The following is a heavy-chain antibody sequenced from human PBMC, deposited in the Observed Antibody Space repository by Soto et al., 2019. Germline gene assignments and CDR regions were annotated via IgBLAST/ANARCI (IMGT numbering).Heavy chain of an antibody. CDR3: ATSVRWGMITFGGVYPGY. CDR2: FDPEDGET. J-gene: IGHJ4*02. Sequence: ASVKVSCKVSGYTLTDLSMHWVQQAPGKGLEWMGGFDPEDGETIYAQKFQGRVTMTEDTSTDTAYMELSSLRSEDTAVYYCATSVRWGMITFGGVYPGYWGQGTLVTVSS. CDR1: GYTLTDLS. D-gene: IGHD3-16*01. V-gene: IGHV1-24*01.